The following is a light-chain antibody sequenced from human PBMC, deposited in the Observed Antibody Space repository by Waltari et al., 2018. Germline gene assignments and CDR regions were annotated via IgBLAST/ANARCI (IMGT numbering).Light chain of an antibody. CDR1: QSVRNF. V-gene: IGKV1-39*01. CDR2: ATS. Sequence: DIQMTQSPSSLSASVGDRVTLTCRASQSVRNFVNWYQQEPGKAPKLLIYATSSLQTGVPSRFSGSGSGTDFTLSISSLQPEDFAIYFCQQGYMTPRTFGQGTKVEIK. J-gene: IGKJ1*01. CDR3: QQGYMTPRT.